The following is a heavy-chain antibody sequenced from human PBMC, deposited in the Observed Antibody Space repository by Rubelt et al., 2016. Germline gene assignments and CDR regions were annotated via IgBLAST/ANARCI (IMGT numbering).Heavy chain of an antibody. V-gene: IGHV3-7*01. CDR2: IKQDGSEK. J-gene: IGHJ3*02. Sequence: GGLLKPSETLSLTCAVYGGSFSGYYWSWIRQPPGKGLEWVANIKQDGSEKYYVDSVKGRFTISRDNAKNSLYLQMNSLRAEDTAVYYCARDQQVVVAATSDDAFDIWGQGTMVTVSS. D-gene: IGHD2-15*01. CDR3: ARDQQVVVAATSDDAFDI. CDR1: GGSFSGYY.